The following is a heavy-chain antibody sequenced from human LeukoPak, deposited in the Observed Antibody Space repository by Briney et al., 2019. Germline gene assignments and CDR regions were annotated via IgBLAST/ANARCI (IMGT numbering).Heavy chain of an antibody. J-gene: IGHJ4*02. CDR2: INQDGSET. V-gene: IGHV3-7*04. D-gene: IGHD6-19*01. Sequence: PGGSLRLSCAASGFTFSTYAMSWVRQAPGKGLEWVANINQDGSETYYVDSVKGRFTISRDNAKNSLYLQMNSLRAEDTAVYYCARYNSGRYYCGQGSPLTVSS. CDR3: ARYNSGRYY. CDR1: GFTFSTYA.